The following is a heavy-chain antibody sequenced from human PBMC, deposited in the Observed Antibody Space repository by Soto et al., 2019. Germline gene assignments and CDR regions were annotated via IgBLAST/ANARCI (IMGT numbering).Heavy chain of an antibody. CDR3: ARDRLGLSAALGV. J-gene: IGHJ4*02. Sequence: PGGSLRLSCAASGFTFSSYGMHWVRQAPGKGLEWVAVISYDGSNKYYADSVKGRFTISRDNSKNTLYLQMNSLRAEDTAVYYCARDRLGLSAALGVWGQGTLVTVSS. D-gene: IGHD6-13*01. CDR2: ISYDGSNK. V-gene: IGHV3-30*03. CDR1: GFTFSSYG.